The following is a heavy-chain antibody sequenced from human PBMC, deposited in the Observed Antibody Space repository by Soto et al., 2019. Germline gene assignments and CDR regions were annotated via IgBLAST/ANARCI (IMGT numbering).Heavy chain of an antibody. D-gene: IGHD2-8*01. Sequence: QVQLVQSGAEVKKPGASVKVSCKASGDTFTNYDIKWVRQATGQGLEWMGWMNPNSGNTGYAQKFQGRVTMTRNTSINTAYMELSSLRSEDTSVYYGARCRNGMDVWGQGTTVTVCS. J-gene: IGHJ6*02. CDR3: ARCRNGMDV. V-gene: IGHV1-8*01. CDR2: MNPNSGNT. CDR1: GDTFTNYD.